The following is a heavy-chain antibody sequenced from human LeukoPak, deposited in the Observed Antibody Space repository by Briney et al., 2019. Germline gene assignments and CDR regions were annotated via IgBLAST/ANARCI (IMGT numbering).Heavy chain of an antibody. V-gene: IGHV1-18*01. J-gene: IGHJ6*02. D-gene: IGHD2-2*01. CDR2: ISAYNGNT. CDR1: GYTFTSYG. Sequence: ASVKVSCKASGYTFTSYGITWVRQAPGQGLEWMGWISAYNGNTNYAQKLQGRVTMTTDTSTSTAYMELRSLRSDDTAVYYCARIALGDIVVVPAAYYYYGMDVWGQGTTVTVSS. CDR3: ARIALGDIVVVPAAYYYYGMDV.